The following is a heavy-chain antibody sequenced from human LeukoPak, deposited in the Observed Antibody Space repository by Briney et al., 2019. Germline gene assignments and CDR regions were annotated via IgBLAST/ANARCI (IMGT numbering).Heavy chain of an antibody. CDR1: GGTFSSYA. CDR3: ARDSSVVPAERYFQH. V-gene: IGHV1-69*01. CDR2: IIPIFGTA. J-gene: IGHJ1*01. Sequence: SVKVSCKASGGTFSSYAISWVRQAPGQGLEWMGGIIPIFGTANYAQRFQGRVTITADESTSTAYMELSSLRSEDTAVYYCARDSSVVPAERYFQHWGQGTLVTVSS. D-gene: IGHD2-2*01.